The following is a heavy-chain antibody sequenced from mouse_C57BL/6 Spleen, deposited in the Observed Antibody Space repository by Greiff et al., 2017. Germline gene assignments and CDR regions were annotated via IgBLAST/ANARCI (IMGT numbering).Heavy chain of an antibody. CDR1: GFSLTSYG. CDR2: IWSDGST. D-gene: IGHD2-1*01. CDR3: ARHIYYGNYDAMDY. Sequence: QVHVKQSGPGLVAPSQSLSITCTVSGFSLTSYGVHWVRQPPGKGLEWLVVIWSDGSTTYNSALKSRLSISKDNSKSQVFLKMNSLQTDDTAMYYCARHIYYGNYDAMDYWGQGTSVTVSS. J-gene: IGHJ4*01. V-gene: IGHV2-6-1*01.